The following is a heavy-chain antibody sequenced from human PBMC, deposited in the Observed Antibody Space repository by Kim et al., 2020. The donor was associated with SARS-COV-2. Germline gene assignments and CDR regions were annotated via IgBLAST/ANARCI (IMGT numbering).Heavy chain of an antibody. D-gene: IGHD3-10*02. CDR1: GFTFSSYG. J-gene: IGHJ4*02. Sequence: GGSLRLSCAASGFTFSSYGMHWVRQAPGKGLEWVAVIWYDGSNKYYADSVKGRFTISRDNSKNTLYLQMNSLRAEDTAVYYCARDLSWGITMIGVDPRNYWGQGTLVTVSS. CDR3: ARDLSWGITMIGVDPRNY. V-gene: IGHV3-33*01. CDR2: IWYDGSNK.